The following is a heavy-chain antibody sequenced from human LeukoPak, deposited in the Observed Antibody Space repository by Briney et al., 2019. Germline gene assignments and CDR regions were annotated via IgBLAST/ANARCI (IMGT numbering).Heavy chain of an antibody. CDR1: GFTFSHAW. Sequence: GGSLRLSCAVSGFTFSHAWMSWVRQAPGKGLEWVGRIRSKTDYETTDYAAPVKGRFTISRDESKSTLYLEMNSLKTDDTGVYYCNTVRGSTSAWPLDYWGQGILVIVSS. V-gene: IGHV3-15*01. CDR2: IRSKTDYETT. CDR3: NTVRGSTSAWPLDY. J-gene: IGHJ4*02. D-gene: IGHD5-24*01.